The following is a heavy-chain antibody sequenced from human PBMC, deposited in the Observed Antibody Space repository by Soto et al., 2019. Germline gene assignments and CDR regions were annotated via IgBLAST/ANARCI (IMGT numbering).Heavy chain of an antibody. CDR3: ARAFVGVPAAIDYYYGMDV. J-gene: IGHJ6*02. V-gene: IGHV5-10-1*01. CDR1: GYSFTSYW. CDR2: IDPSDSYT. Sequence: PGESLKLSRKGSGYSFTSYWTSLVRQVPGKGLEWMGRIDPSDSYTNYSPSFQGHVTLSADKSISTAYLQWSSLKASDTAMYYCARAFVGVPAAIDYYYGMDVWGQGTTVTVSS. D-gene: IGHD2-2*02.